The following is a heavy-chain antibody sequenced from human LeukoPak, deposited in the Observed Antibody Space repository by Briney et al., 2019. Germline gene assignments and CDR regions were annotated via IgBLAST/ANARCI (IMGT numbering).Heavy chain of an antibody. CDR2: INPNSGGT. CDR1: GYTFTGYY. J-gene: IGHJ3*02. CDR3: ARDSAVYDSSGYFLHAFDI. Sequence: ASVKVSCRASGYTFTGYYMHWVRQAPRQGLEWMGWINPNSGGTKCAQNFQGRVTMTRDTSISTAYMELSRLRSDDTAVYYCARDSAVYDSSGYFLHAFDIWGQGTMVTVSS. V-gene: IGHV1-2*02. D-gene: IGHD3-22*01.